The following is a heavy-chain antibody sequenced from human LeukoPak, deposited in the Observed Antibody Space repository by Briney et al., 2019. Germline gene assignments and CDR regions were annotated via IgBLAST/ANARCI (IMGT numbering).Heavy chain of an antibody. J-gene: IGHJ4*02. CDR3: TATYYDILTGALTNDFDY. Sequence: PGGSLRLSCAASGFTFSNAWMSWVRQAPGKGLEWVGRIKSKTDGGTTDYAAPGKGRFTISRDDSKNTLYLQMNSLKTEDTAVYYCTATYYDILTGALTNDFDYWGQGTLVTVSS. V-gene: IGHV3-15*01. D-gene: IGHD3-9*01. CDR2: IKSKTDGGTT. CDR1: GFTFSNAW.